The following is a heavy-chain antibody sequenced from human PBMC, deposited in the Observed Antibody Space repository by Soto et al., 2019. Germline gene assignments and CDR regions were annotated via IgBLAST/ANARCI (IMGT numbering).Heavy chain of an antibody. Sequence: SGPTLVNPTQTLTLTCTFSGFSLSTSGVGVGWIRQPPGKALEWIAYIYYSESTYYNPSLKSRVTISVDTSKNQFSLKLSSVTAADTAVYYCARTQSYNWFDPWGQGTLVTVSS. V-gene: IGHV4-31*03. J-gene: IGHJ5*02. CDR2: IYYSEST. CDR3: ARTQSYNWFDP. CDR1: GFSLSTSGVG.